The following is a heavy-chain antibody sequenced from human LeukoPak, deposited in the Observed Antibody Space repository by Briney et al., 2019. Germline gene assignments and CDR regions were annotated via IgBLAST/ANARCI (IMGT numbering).Heavy chain of an antibody. D-gene: IGHD5-18*01. J-gene: IGHJ4*02. Sequence: GGSLRLSCATSGFTFSPYFMNWVRQAPGKGLEWVSSISGSSTYIYYADSVKGRFTISRDNAKNSLYLQMNSLRAEDTAVYYCARRATTERGHSYGLDYWGQGTLVTVSS. CDR3: ARRATTERGHSYGLDY. CDR2: ISGSSTYI. V-gene: IGHV3-21*01. CDR1: GFTFSPYF.